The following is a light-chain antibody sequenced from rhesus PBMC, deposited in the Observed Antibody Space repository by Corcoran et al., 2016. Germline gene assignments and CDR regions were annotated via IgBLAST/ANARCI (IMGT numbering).Light chain of an antibody. CDR1: QSISSW. CDR3: QQYSSSLT. V-gene: IGKV1-22*01. J-gene: IGKJ3*01. CDR2: KAS. Sequence: DIQMTQSPSSLSASVGDTVTITCRASQSISSWLDWYQQKPGKAPKVLIYKASSLKSGVPSSFSGSVSGPDFTLTISSLRSEDFATYYCQQYSSSLTFDPGTKLDIK.